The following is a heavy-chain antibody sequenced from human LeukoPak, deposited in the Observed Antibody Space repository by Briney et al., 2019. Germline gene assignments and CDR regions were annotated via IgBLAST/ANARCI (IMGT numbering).Heavy chain of an antibody. V-gene: IGHV1-24*01. J-gene: IGHJ4*02. CDR3: AIGPYCSSTSCYQFDY. CDR2: FDPEDGET. D-gene: IGHD2-2*01. Sequence: ASVKVSCKVSGYTLTELSMHWVRQAPGKGLEWMGGFDPEDGETIYAQKFQGRVTMTEDTSTDTAYMELSSLRSEDTAVYYCAIGPYCSSTSCYQFDYWGQGTLVTVSS. CDR1: GYTLTELS.